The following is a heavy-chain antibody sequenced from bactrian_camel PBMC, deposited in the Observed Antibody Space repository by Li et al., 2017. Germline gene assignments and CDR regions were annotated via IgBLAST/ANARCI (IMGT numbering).Heavy chain of an antibody. J-gene: IGHJ4*01. Sequence: HVQLVESGGGLVQPEGSLRLSCVASGFTLPYWMSWVRQAPGKGVECVASINSGGQTIDYADSVKGRFTISRDNAKSMLYLQLDNLQIEDTAMYYCVKDALARDPNPGARKRGQGTQVTVS. CDR3: VKDALARDPNPGARK. CDR2: INSGGQTI. V-gene: IGHV3S1*01. D-gene: IGHD7*01. CDR1: GFTLPYW.